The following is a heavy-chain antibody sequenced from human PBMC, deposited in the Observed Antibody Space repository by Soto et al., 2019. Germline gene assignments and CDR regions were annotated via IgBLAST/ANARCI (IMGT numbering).Heavy chain of an antibody. D-gene: IGHD4-17*01. V-gene: IGHV4-39*01. Sequence: QLQLQESGPGLVKPSETLSLTCTVSGGSISSSNYYWGWIRQPPGKGLEWIGSIYYSGSTYYNPSLKRRLTISVDTSKNQSSLRLSSVTAADTAVYDCASRPDYVAFDIWGQGTVVTVSS. J-gene: IGHJ3*02. CDR1: GGSISSSNYY. CDR3: ASRPDYVAFDI. CDR2: IYYSGST.